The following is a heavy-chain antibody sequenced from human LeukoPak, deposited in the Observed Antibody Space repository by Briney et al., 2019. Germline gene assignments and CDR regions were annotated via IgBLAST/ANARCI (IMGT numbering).Heavy chain of an antibody. Sequence: GGSLRLSCAASGFTFSSYEMNWVRQAPGKGLEWVSVIYSGGSTYYADSVKGRFTISRDNSKNTLYLQMNSLRAEDTAVYYCARDSSGSMVRGVPDYWGQGTLVTVSS. CDR1: GFTFSSYE. D-gene: IGHD3-10*01. CDR3: ARDSSGSMVRGVPDY. CDR2: IYSGGST. J-gene: IGHJ4*02. V-gene: IGHV3-66*01.